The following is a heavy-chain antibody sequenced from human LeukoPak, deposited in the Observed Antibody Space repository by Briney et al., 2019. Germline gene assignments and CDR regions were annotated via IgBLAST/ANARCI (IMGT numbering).Heavy chain of an antibody. CDR1: GGSITSGNW. V-gene: IGHV4-4*02. Sequence: SETLSLTCVVSGGSITSGNWWSWVRQPPGEGLEWIGEIHHSERTNYNPSLKSRVTISIDKSKNQFSLKLSAVTAADTAVYYCARSPYSSSWYLYFDYWGQGTLVTVSS. CDR2: IHHSERT. D-gene: IGHD6-13*01. J-gene: IGHJ4*02. CDR3: ARSPYSSSWYLYFDY.